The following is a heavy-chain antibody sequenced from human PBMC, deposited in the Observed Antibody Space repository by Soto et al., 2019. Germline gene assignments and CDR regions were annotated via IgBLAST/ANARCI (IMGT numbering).Heavy chain of an antibody. Sequence: GRSLKISCKGSGYSFTSYWIGWVRQMPGKGLEWMGIIYPGDSDTRYSPSFQGQVTISADKSISTAYLQWSSLKASDTAMYYCARYIVATTPYFDYWGQGTLVTVSS. V-gene: IGHV5-51*03. D-gene: IGHD5-12*01. CDR2: IYPGDSDT. CDR3: ARYIVATTPYFDY. J-gene: IGHJ4*02. CDR1: GYSFTSYW.